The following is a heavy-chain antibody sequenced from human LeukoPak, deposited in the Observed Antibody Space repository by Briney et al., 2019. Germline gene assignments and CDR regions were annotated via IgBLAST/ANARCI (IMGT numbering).Heavy chain of an antibody. CDR2: IYSGGIT. J-gene: IGHJ3*02. CDR3: ARDGYYDSSGYRKHDGFDI. D-gene: IGHD3-22*01. CDR1: GFTVSTNY. V-gene: IGHV3-66*01. Sequence: PGGSLRLSCAASGFTVSTNYMSWVRQAPGKGLEWVSLIYSGGITKYADSVKGRFTISSDNSKNTLYLQMTSLRAEDTAVYHCARDGYYDSSGYRKHDGFDIWGQGTLVTVSS.